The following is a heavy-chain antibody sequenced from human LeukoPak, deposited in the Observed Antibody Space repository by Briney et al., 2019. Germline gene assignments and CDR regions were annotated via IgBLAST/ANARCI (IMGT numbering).Heavy chain of an antibody. Sequence: GGSLRLSCAASGFPFSSYTMNWVRQAPGKGLEWVANIKHDGSEKYYVDSVKGRFAISRDNGKNSLYLQMNSLRVEDMAVYYCARAPREWLLGYHFEYWGQGTLVTVSS. J-gene: IGHJ4*02. CDR1: GFPFSSYT. CDR3: ARAPREWLLGYHFEY. CDR2: IKHDGSEK. D-gene: IGHD3-3*01. V-gene: IGHV3-7*01.